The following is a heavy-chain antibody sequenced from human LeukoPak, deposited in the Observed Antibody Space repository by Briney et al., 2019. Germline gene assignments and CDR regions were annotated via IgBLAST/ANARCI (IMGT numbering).Heavy chain of an antibody. D-gene: IGHD1-26*01. V-gene: IGHV3-21*01. J-gene: IGHJ4*02. CDR3: ARDFGGATAY. Sequence: GGSLRLSCAASGFTFSTYAMTWVRQAPGKGLEWVSSISSSSSYIYYADSVKGRFTISRDNAKNSLYLQMNSLRAEDTAVYYCARDFGGATAYWGQGTLVTVSS. CDR1: GFTFSTYA. CDR2: ISSSSSYI.